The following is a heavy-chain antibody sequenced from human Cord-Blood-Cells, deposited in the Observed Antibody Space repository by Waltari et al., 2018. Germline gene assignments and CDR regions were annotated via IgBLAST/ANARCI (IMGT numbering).Heavy chain of an antibody. CDR2: IYYSGST. V-gene: IGHV4-30-4*08. CDR3: ARALPRSSSWYWDYYYYGMDV. D-gene: IGHD6-13*01. CDR1: GRSTSSGDYY. J-gene: IGHJ6*02. Sequence: QVQLQESGPGLVKPSQTLSLTCTVPGRSTSSGDYYWRRLRQPPRKGREWIGYIYYSGSTYYNPSLKSRVTISVDTSKNQFSLKLSSVTAADTAVYYCARALPRSSSWYWDYYYYGMDVWGQGTTVTVSS.